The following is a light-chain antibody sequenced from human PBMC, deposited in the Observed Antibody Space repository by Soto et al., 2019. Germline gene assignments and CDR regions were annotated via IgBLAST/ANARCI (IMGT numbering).Light chain of an antibody. CDR3: QQYGSSPWT. V-gene: IGKV3-20*01. CDR1: QGIGDT. Sequence: EVVMRQSPATLSVSPGEGATLSCRASQGIGDTLAWYQHKPGQPPRLLIYGASTRATGIPDRFSGSGSGTDFTLTISRLEPEDFAVYYCQQYGSSPWTFGQGTKVDIK. CDR2: GAS. J-gene: IGKJ1*01.